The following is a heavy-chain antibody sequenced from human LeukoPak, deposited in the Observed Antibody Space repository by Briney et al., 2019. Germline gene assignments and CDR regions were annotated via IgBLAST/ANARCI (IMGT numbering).Heavy chain of an antibody. D-gene: IGHD3-10*01. J-gene: IGHJ4*02. CDR2: IYKTGNT. CDR1: GGSISTSTHY. V-gene: IGHV4-39*01. Sequence: PSETLSLSCIVSGGSISTSTHYWAWVRQPPGKGLEWIGSIYKTGNTNYSPSLKSRVTMSVDTSENQFSLKLTSVTAADTAVYYCARHQTSNYGPGAPFDYWAREPWSASP. CDR3: ARHQTSNYGPGAPFDY.